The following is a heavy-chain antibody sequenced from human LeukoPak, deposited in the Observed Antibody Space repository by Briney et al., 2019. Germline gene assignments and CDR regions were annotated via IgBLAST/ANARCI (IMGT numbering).Heavy chain of an antibody. CDR3: ATLKRSGSYVGFDY. J-gene: IGHJ4*02. Sequence: ASVKVSCKVSGYTLTELSMHWVRQAPGKGLEWMGGFDPEDGETIYAQKFQGRVTMTEDTSTDTAYMELSSLRSEDTAVYYCATLKRSGSYVGFDYWGQGTLVTVSS. CDR2: FDPEDGET. D-gene: IGHD3-10*01. CDR1: GYTLTELS. V-gene: IGHV1-24*01.